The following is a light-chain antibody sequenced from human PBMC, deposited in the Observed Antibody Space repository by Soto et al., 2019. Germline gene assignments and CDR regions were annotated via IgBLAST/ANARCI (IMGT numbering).Light chain of an antibody. CDR2: RNN. Sequence: SVLTQPPSESGTPGQRVTISCSGSSSNIGSNYVYWYQQLPGTAPKLLIYRNNQRPSGVPDRFSGSKSGTSASLAISGLRSEDEADYYCAAWDDSLSGPHWVFGGGTKLTVL. V-gene: IGLV1-47*01. J-gene: IGLJ3*02. CDR3: AAWDDSLSGPHWV. CDR1: SSNIGSNY.